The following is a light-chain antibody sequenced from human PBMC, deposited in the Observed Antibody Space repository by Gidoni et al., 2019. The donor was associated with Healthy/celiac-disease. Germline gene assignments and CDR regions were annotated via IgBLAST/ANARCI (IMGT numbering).Light chain of an antibody. V-gene: IGKV3-20*01. J-gene: IGKJ1*01. CDR1: QSVSSTY. CDR3: QQGA. CDR2: GAS. Sequence: EIVLTQSPGTLPLSPGVRATLPCRASQSVSSTYLAWYQQKPGQAPRLLIYGASSRVTGVPDRFSGSGSGTDFTLTISRLEPEDFAVYYCQQGAFGQGTKVEMK.